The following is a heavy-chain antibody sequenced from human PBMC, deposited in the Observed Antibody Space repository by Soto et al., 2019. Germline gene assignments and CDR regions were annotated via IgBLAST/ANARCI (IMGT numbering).Heavy chain of an antibody. CDR3: AREYYDFWRTKRGEYYGMDV. J-gene: IGHJ6*02. Sequence: ESLSRTGPVSGGSISSYYWSGIRQPPGKGLEWIGYIYYSGSTNYNPSLKSRVTISVDTSKNQFSLKLSSVTAADTAVYYCAREYYDFWRTKRGEYYGMDVWGQGTTVTVYS. CDR2: IYYSGST. CDR1: GGSISSYY. V-gene: IGHV4-59*01. D-gene: IGHD3-3*01.